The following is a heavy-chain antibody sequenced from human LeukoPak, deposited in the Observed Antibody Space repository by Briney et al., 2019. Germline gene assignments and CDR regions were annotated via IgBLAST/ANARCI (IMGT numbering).Heavy chain of an antibody. V-gene: IGHV3-13*04. Sequence: GGSLRLSCAASGFTFSNYDMHWVRQAIGKGLEWASAIGTAGDTYYQGSVRGRFTMSRENAKNSLYLQMNSLTAGDTAVYYCARGADTHFDYWGQGILVTVSS. CDR3: ARGADTHFDY. D-gene: IGHD2-15*01. CDR2: IGTAGDT. J-gene: IGHJ4*02. CDR1: GFTFSNYD.